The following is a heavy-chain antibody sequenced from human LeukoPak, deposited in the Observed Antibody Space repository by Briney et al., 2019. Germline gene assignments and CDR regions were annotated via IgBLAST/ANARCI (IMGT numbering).Heavy chain of an antibody. V-gene: IGHV4-4*02. Sequence: PSGTLSLTCAVSGASISSSHWWSWVRQSPGKGLEWIGNTYHSDYTNYNPSLKSRATISVVKSRNQLSLKVSSVTAADTAMYYCARDSKSTADAFDIWGQGTMVTVSS. CDR2: TYHSDYT. D-gene: IGHD5/OR15-5a*01. J-gene: IGHJ3*02. CDR3: ARDSKSTADAFDI. CDR1: GASISSSHW.